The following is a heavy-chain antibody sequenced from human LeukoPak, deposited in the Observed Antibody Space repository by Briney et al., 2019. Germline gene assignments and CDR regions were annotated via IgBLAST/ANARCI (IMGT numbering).Heavy chain of an antibody. V-gene: IGHV3-23*01. CDR2: ISGSGGST. CDR3: APTIAAQHYFDY. D-gene: IGHD6-6*01. Sequence: GGSLRLSCAASGFTFSSYAMSWVRQAPGKGLEWVSAISGSGGSTYYADSVKGRFTISRDNGRNMLYLQMNSLRAEDTAVYYCAPTIAAQHYFDYWGQGTLVTVSS. J-gene: IGHJ4*02. CDR1: GFTFSSYA.